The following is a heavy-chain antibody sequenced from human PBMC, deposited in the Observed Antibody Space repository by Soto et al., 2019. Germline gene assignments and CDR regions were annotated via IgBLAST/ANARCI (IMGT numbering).Heavy chain of an antibody. CDR2: IIPIFGTA. J-gene: IGHJ4*02. Sequence: SVKVSCKASGGTFSSYAISWVRQAPGQGLEWMGGIIPIFGTANYAQKFQGRVTITADESTSTAYMELSSLRSEDTAVYYCARLLYDSRGYYYFDYWGQGTLVTVSS. D-gene: IGHD3-22*01. CDR1: GGTFSSYA. CDR3: ARLLYDSRGYYYFDY. V-gene: IGHV1-69*13.